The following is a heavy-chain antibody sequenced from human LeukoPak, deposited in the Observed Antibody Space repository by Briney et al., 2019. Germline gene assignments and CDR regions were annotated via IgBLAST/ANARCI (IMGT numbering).Heavy chain of an antibody. J-gene: IGHJ4*02. Sequence: WGSLRLSCAASGFTFSSSAMSGVGQAPGKGLEWVSSISGSGSGGSTYYADSVKGRFTISRNNSKNTLYLQINSLRAEDTAVYYCAKDHLPGIVVADRDYWGQGTLVTVSS. CDR3: AKDHLPGIVVADRDY. V-gene: IGHV3-23*01. CDR2: ISGSGSGGST. CDR1: GFTFSSSA. D-gene: IGHD6-19*01.